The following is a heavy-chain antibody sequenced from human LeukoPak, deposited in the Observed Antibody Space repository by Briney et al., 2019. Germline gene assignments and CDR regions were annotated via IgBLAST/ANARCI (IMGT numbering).Heavy chain of an antibody. J-gene: IGHJ3*02. Sequence: SETLSLTCTVSGGSISSYYWSWIRQPPGKGLEWIGYIYYSGSTNYNPSLKSRVTISVDTSKNQFSLKLSSVTAADTAVYYCARHGYYDILTGYPDAFDIWGQGTMVTVSS. V-gene: IGHV4-59*08. D-gene: IGHD3-9*01. CDR3: ARHGYYDILTGYPDAFDI. CDR1: GGSISSYY. CDR2: IYYSGST.